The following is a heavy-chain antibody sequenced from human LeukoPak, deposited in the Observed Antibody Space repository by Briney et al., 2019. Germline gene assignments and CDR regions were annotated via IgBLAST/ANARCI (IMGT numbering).Heavy chain of an antibody. V-gene: IGHV1-2*02. D-gene: IGHD5-12*01. CDR1: GYTFTGYY. J-gene: IGHJ4*02. CDR2: INPNSGGT. Sequence: ASVKVSCKASGYTFTGYYMHWVRQAPGQGLEWMGWINPNSGGTNYAQKFQGRVTMTRDTSISTAYMELRSLRSDDTAVYYCARDEADSGYEFDYWGQGTLVTVSS. CDR3: ARDEADSGYEFDY.